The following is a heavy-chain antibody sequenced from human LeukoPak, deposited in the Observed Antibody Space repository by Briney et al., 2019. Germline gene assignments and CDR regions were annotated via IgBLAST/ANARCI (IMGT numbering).Heavy chain of an antibody. V-gene: IGHV4-34*01. CDR2: INHSGST. J-gene: IGHJ4*02. D-gene: IGHD2/OR15-2a*01. CDR1: GASFSGYY. CDR3: ARVPTLYYFDY. Sequence: LETLSLTCAVYGASFSGYYWSWIRQPPGKGLEWIGEINHSGSTNYNPSLKSRVTISVDTSKNQFSLKRSSVTAADTAVYYCARVPTLYYFDYWGQGTLVTVSS.